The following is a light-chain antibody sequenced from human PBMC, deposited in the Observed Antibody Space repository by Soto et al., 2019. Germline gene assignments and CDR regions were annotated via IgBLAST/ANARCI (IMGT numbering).Light chain of an antibody. V-gene: IGLV2-23*01. CDR2: EGI. Sequence: QSALTQPASVSGSPGQSITISCTGTSSTVGGFNVVSWYQQHPGKVPKVIIYEGIKRPSGVSNRFSGSNSGSTASLTISGLQAEDEADYYCCSYVGATTYVFGTGTKVTDL. J-gene: IGLJ1*01. CDR3: CSYVGATTYV. CDR1: SSTVGGFNV.